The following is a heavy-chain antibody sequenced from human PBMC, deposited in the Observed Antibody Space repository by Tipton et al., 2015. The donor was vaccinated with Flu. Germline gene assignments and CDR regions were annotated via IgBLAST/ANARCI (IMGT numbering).Heavy chain of an antibody. V-gene: IGHV4-39*01. J-gene: IGHJ6*03. Sequence: TLSLTCIVSGESITSTSYYWGWIRQPPGKGLEWIGSFYYTGDTFYKPSLKSRATISVDMSKKQFSLNLSSVTAAGTAVYYCARLHSFYFYMDVWGKGTTVTVSS. D-gene: IGHD4-11*01. CDR2: FYYTGDT. CDR1: GESITSTSYY. CDR3: ARLHSFYFYMDV.